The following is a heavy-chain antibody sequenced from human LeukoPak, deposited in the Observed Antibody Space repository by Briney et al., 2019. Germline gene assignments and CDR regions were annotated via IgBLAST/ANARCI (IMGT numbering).Heavy chain of an antibody. CDR1: GFTFSSYG. D-gene: IGHD3-3*01. CDR2: INTDGSST. V-gene: IGHV3-74*01. CDR3: ARDRYDFWSGYLHFDY. J-gene: IGHJ4*02. Sequence: GGSLRLSCAASGFTFSSYGMHWVRQAPGKGLVWVSRINTDGSSTSYADSVKGRFTISRDNAKNTLYLQMNSLRAEDTAVYYCARDRYDFWSGYLHFDYWGQGTLVTVSS.